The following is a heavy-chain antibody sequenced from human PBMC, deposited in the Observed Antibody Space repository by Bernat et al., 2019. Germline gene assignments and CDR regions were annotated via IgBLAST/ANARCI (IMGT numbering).Heavy chain of an antibody. D-gene: IGHD3-22*01. CDR3: ANESITMIMGY. V-gene: IGHV3-48*01. Sequence: EVQLVESGGGLVQPGGSLRLSCAASGFTFSSYSMNWVRQAPGKGLEWVSYISSSSSTIYYADSVKGRFTISRDNAKNSLYLQMNSLRAEDTAVYYCANESITMIMGYWGQGTLVTVSS. CDR1: GFTFSSYS. CDR2: ISSSSSTI. J-gene: IGHJ4*02.